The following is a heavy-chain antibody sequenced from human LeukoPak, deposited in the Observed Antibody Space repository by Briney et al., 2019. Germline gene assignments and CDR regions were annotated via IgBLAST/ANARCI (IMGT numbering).Heavy chain of an antibody. V-gene: IGHV3-7*01. CDR2: IDENGSRK. D-gene: IGHD3-9*01. CDR1: GFTLSNYW. Sequence: GGSLRLSCIASGFTLSNYWMSWVRQAPGKGLEWVAYIDENGSRKYSADSVKGRFSVSQDNTKSALYLRINSLRAEDTAVYYCARDLNVQAAPDWYDVFDIWGQGTMVTVSS. CDR3: ARDLNVQAAPDWYDVFDI. J-gene: IGHJ3*02.